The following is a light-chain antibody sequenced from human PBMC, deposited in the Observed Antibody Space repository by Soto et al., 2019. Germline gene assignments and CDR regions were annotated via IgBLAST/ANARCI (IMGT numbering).Light chain of an antibody. CDR2: GNS. V-gene: IGLV1-40*01. CDR3: QSYDSSLSGYV. CDR1: SSNIGAGYD. Sequence: QSVLTQPPSVSGAPGQRVTISCTGSSSNIGAGYDVHWYQQLLGTAPKLLLYGNSNRPSGVPDRFSRSKSGTSASLAITGLQAEDEADYCCQSYDSSLSGYVFGTGTKVTVL. J-gene: IGLJ1*01.